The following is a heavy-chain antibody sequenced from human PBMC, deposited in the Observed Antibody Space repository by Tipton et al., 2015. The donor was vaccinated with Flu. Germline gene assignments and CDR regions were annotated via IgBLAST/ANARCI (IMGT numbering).Heavy chain of an antibody. Sequence: SLRLSCAASGFTFSSYEMHWVRQAPGKGLEWLSYISSSGSTISYADSERGRFTIYRDNAKNSPYLLLNCLRAEDTALYYCATLTGDDYWGQGDLVTVSS. J-gene: IGHJ4*02. V-gene: IGHV3-48*03. CDR2: ISSSGSTI. D-gene: IGHD7-27*01. CDR3: ATLTGDDY. CDR1: GFTFSSYE.